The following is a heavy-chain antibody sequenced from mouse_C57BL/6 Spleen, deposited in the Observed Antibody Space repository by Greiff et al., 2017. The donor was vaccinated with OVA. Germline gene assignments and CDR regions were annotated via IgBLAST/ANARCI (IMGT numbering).Heavy chain of an antibody. CDR2: IDPSDSYT. V-gene: IGHV1-69*01. J-gene: IGHJ4*01. Sequence: QVQLKQPGAELVMPGASVKLSCKASGYTFTSYWMHWVKQRPGQGLEWIGEIDPSDSYTNYNQKFKGKSTLTVDKSSSTAYMQLSSLTSEDSAVYYCARRGQAHYAMDYWGQGTSVTVSS. D-gene: IGHD3-2*02. CDR1: GYTFTSYW. CDR3: ARRGQAHYAMDY.